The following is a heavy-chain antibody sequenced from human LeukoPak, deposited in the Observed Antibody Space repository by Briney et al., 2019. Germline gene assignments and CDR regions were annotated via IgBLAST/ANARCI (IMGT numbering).Heavy chain of an antibody. V-gene: IGHV3-23*01. CDR2: LSGSGGST. J-gene: IGHJ5*02. Sequence: PGGSLRLSCAASGFTFSNFAMSWVRQAPGKGLEWVSGLSGSGGSTYYADSVKGRFTISRDNSKNTVSLQMNSLRAEDTAVYYCAGGSTGTTRSWFDPWGQGTLVTVSS. CDR3: AGGSTGTTRSWFDP. D-gene: IGHD1-1*01. CDR1: GFTFSNFA.